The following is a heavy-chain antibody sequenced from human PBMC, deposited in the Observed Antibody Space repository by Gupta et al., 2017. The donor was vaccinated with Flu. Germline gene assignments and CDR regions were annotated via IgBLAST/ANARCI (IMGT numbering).Heavy chain of an antibody. J-gene: IGHJ1*01. CDR1: GFPFSALG. V-gene: IGHV3-23*01. D-gene: IGHD4/OR15-4a*01. CDR2: SSGGTT. Sequence: EVHLLESGGGLAQPGGSLSLSCAASGFPFSALGMRWVRQAPGKGLECVSTSSGGTTYYAESVKCRFTISRDTSKNTLFLQMNSLRAEDTAIYYCVKDAGYGEYAFWGQGTLVTVSS. CDR3: VKDAGYGEYAF.